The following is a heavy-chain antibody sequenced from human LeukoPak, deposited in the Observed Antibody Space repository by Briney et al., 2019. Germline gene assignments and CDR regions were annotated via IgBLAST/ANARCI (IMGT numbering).Heavy chain of an antibody. Sequence: GASVKVSCKVSGYTFTSYGISWVRQAPGQGLEWMGWISAYNGNTNYAQKLQGRVTMTTDTSTSTAYMELRSLRSDDTAVYYCSCSSSWYFSPPDIWGQGTMVTVSS. CDR1: GYTFTSYG. J-gene: IGHJ3*02. CDR2: ISAYNGNT. V-gene: IGHV1-18*01. CDR3: SCSSSWYFSPPDI. D-gene: IGHD6-13*01.